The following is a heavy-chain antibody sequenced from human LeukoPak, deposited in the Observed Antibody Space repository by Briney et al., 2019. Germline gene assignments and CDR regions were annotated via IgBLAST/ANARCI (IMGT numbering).Heavy chain of an antibody. V-gene: IGHV1-18*04. CDR2: ISGYNGNA. D-gene: IGHD3-9*01. Sequence: ASVKVSCKASGYTFTGYYMHWVRQAPGQGLEWMGWISGYNGNANYAQKFQGRVTMTTDTSTSTAYMELRSLRSDDTAVYYCARQEGTYYDILTGYDSLVNWFDPWGQGTLVTVSS. CDR1: GYTFTGYY. J-gene: IGHJ5*02. CDR3: ARQEGTYYDILTGYDSLVNWFDP.